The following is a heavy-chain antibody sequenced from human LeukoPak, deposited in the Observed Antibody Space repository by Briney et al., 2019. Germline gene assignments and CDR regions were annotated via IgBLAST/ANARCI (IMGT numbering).Heavy chain of an antibody. CDR1: GYTFTNYA. Sequence: ASVKVSCKTSGYTFTNYAMHWVRQAPGQRLEWMGWINAGNGNTKYSQKFQGRVSITRDTSASTAYMELSSLRSEDTAVYYCARGYCSSTSCQYYFDYWGQGTLVTVSS. J-gene: IGHJ4*02. V-gene: IGHV1-3*01. D-gene: IGHD2-2*01. CDR3: ARGYCSSTSCQYYFDY. CDR2: INAGNGNT.